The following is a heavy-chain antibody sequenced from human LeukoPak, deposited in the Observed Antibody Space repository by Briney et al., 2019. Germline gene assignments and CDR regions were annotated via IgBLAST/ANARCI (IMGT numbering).Heavy chain of an antibody. CDR3: ARDYGSGWYVT. CDR1: GGSINTYY. Sequence: SETLSLTCTVSGGSINTYYWNWIRQPAGKGLEWLGRIYSSGSTNYNPSLKGRVTLSVDTSKNQFSLNLTSVTAADTAVYSCARDYGSGWYVTWGQGTLVTVSS. V-gene: IGHV4-4*07. D-gene: IGHD6-13*01. J-gene: IGHJ4*02. CDR2: IYSSGST.